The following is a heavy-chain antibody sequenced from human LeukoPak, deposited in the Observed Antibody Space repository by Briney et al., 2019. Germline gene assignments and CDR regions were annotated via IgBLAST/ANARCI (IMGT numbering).Heavy chain of an antibody. Sequence: ASVKVSCKASGYTFTDYYIHWMRQAPGQGLEWMGWINPKRGVTTYAQKFQGRVTMTRDTSITTAYMELTRLRSDDTTIYYCARERSYGDYGNAFDVWGQRTKVTVSS. J-gene: IGHJ3*01. CDR1: GYTFTDYY. D-gene: IGHD4-17*01. V-gene: IGHV1-2*02. CDR3: ARERSYGDYGNAFDV. CDR2: INPKRGVT.